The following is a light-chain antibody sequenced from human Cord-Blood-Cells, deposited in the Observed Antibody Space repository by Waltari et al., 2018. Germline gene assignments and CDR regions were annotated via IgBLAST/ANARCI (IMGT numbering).Light chain of an antibody. J-gene: IGKJ3*01. Sequence: DIQMTQSPSSLSASVVDRVTITFQASQDISNYLNWYQQKPGKAPKLLIYDASNLETGVPSRFSGSGAGTDFTFTISSLQPEDIATYYCQQYDNLLFTFGPGTKVDIK. V-gene: IGKV1-33*01. CDR3: QQYDNLLFT. CDR2: DAS. CDR1: QDISNY.